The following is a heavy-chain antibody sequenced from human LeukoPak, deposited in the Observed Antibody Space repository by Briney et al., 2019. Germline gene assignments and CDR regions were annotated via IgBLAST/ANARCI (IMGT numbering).Heavy chain of an antibody. CDR2: IHHSGST. J-gene: IGHJ6*04. V-gene: IGHV4-38-2*02. CDR1: DYSISSAYY. CDR3: ARDRLGTYCSSTNCYYYGMDV. Sequence: SETLSLTCVVSDYSISSAYYWGWIRQPPGKGLEWIGSIHHSGSTYYNPSLKSRVTISVDTSKNHFSLKLSAVTAADTAVYYCARDRLGTYCSSTNCYYYGMDVWGKGTTVTVSS. D-gene: IGHD2-2*01.